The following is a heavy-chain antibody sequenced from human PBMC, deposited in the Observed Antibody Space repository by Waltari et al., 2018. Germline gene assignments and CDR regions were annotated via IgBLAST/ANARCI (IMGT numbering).Heavy chain of an antibody. CDR2: INPKNGDT. J-gene: IGHJ4*02. CDR1: GYTFTGYA. Sequence: LVQSGAEVKKPGASVQVSCTASGYTFTGYAILWVRQAPGQGLEWMGRINPKNGDTHYAQNFQGRVALTTDTSTNTAFMELQRLRSDDTAVYYCLRDSSGSHFDYWGQGTLVTVSS. V-gene: IGHV1-2*06. D-gene: IGHD3-22*01. CDR3: LRDSSGSHFDY.